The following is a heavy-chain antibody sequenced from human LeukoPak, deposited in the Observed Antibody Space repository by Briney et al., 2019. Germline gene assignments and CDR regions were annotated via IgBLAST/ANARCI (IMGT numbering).Heavy chain of an antibody. V-gene: IGHV4-59*01. J-gene: IGHJ4*02. CDR1: GGSISSYY. D-gene: IGHD3-3*01. CDR2: IYYSGST. Sequence: SETLSLTCTVSGGSISSYYWSWIRQPPGKGLEWIGYIYYSGSTNYNPSLKSRVTISVDTSKYQFSLKLSSVTAADTAVYYCARGSLFWSGYPDYWGQGTLVTVSS. CDR3: ARGSLFWSGYPDY.